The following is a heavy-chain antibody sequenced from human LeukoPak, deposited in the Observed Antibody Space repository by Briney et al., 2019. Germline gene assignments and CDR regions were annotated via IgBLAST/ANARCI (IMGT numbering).Heavy chain of an antibody. CDR2: ISWNSGSI. Sequence: GRSLRLSCAASGFTFDDYAMHWVRQAPGKGLEWVSGISWNSGSIGYADSVKGRFTISRDNAKNSLYLQMNSLRAEDTALYYCANSFGRWGYYYYYGMDVWGQGTTVTVSS. CDR3: ANSFGRWGYYYYYGMDV. CDR1: GFTFDDYA. D-gene: IGHD3-16*01. V-gene: IGHV3-9*01. J-gene: IGHJ6*02.